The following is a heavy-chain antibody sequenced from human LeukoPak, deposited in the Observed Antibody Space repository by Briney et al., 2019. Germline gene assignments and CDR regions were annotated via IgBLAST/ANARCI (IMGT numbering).Heavy chain of an antibody. D-gene: IGHD1-26*01. CDR3: ARASGSYHRDYYFDY. CDR2: IYHSGST. CDR1: GGSISSSNW. V-gene: IGHV4-4*02. Sequence: SETLSLTCAVSGGSISSSNWWSWVRQPPGKGLEWIGEIYHSGSTNYNPSLKSRVTISVDKSENQFSLKLSSVTAADTAVYYCARASGSYHRDYYFDYWGQGTLVTVSS. J-gene: IGHJ4*02.